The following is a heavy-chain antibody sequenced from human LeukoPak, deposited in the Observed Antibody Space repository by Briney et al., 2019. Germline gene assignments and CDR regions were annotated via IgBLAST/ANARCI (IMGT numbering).Heavy chain of an antibody. CDR3: PKDRRSYSEMYLDY. CDR2: ISGSGGST. J-gene: IGHJ4*02. D-gene: IGHD1-26*01. V-gene: IGHV3-23*01. CDR1: GFTFSSYA. Sequence: PGGSLRLSRAASGFTFSSYAMRWVRQAPGKGLEWVSAISGSGGSTYYADSGKGRFTISRDNSKNTLYLQMNSLRAEDTAVYYCPKDRRSYSEMYLDYWGQGTLVTVSS.